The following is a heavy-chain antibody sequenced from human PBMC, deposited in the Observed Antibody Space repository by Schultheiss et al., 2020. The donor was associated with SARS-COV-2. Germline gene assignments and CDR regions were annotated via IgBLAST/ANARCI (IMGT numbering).Heavy chain of an antibody. D-gene: IGHD6-13*01. CDR1: GGSISSSGYY. V-gene: IGHV4-39*07. Sequence: SETLSLTCTVSGGSISSSGYYWGWIRQPPGKGLEWIGTIYYSGFTYYNPSLKSRVTLSVDTSKNQFSLNLSSVTAADTAVYYCARQILVTAAGTGFNWFDPWGQGTLFTVSS. CDR3: ARQILVTAAGTGFNWFDP. J-gene: IGHJ5*02. CDR2: IYYSGFT.